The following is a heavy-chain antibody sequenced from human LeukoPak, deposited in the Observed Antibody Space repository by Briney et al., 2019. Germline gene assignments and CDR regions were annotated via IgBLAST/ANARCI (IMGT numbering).Heavy chain of an antibody. V-gene: IGHV1-46*01. CDR2: IKPSGGST. CDR3: ARADPSGWYHY. D-gene: IGHD6-19*01. J-gene: IGHJ4*02. Sequence: ASVKVSCKASGYTFTSYYMHWVRQAPGQGLEWMGIIKPSGGSTSYAQKFQGRVTMTRDTSTSTVYMELSSLRSEDTAVYYCARADPSGWYHYWGQGTLVTVSS. CDR1: GYTFTSYY.